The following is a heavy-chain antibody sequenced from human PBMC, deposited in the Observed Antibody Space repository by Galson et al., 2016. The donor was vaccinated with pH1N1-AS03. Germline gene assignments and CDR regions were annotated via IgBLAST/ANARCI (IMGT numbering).Heavy chain of an antibody. V-gene: IGHV4-38-2*01. D-gene: IGHD2-2*01. J-gene: IGHJ4*02. Sequence: SETLSLTCGVSGYSISRGYCWGWIRQAPGKGLEWIGSIYHTGSTYYNPSLKSRLTISMDTSKNQFSLNLSSVTAADTALYYCVRSDGVITASNTRPEGGDYWGQGTLVTVSS. CDR1: GYSISRGYC. CDR3: VRSDGVITASNTRPEGGDY. CDR2: IYHTGST.